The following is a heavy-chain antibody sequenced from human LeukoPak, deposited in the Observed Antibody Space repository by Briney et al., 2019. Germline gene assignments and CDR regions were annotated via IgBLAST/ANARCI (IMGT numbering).Heavy chain of an antibody. CDR1: GFTFSSYA. D-gene: IGHD4-17*01. V-gene: IGHV3-23*01. J-gene: IGHJ4*02. CDR2: ISDTGRST. CDR3: AKVLRGLSYYGDYRD. Sequence: GGSLRLSCAASGFTFSSYAMSWVRQAPGKGLEWVSGISDTGRSTYYADSVKGRLTLSRSNSKNTLYLQMNSLRDEDTAVYYCAKVLRGLSYYGDYRDWGQGTLVTVSS.